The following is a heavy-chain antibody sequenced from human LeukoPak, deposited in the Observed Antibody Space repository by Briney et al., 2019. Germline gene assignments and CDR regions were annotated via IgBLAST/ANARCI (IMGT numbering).Heavy chain of an antibody. CDR3: ARGSDDSSGYYYIDY. D-gene: IGHD3-22*01. V-gene: IGHV3-21*01. CDR2: IDGTSNYI. J-gene: IGHJ4*02. CDR1: GFTFTSYG. Sequence: PGGSLRLSCTASGFTFTSYGMNWVRQAPGKGLEWVSSIDGTSNYIYYADSVKGRFTISRDNAKNSLYLQMNSLRAEDTAVYYCARGSDDSSGYYYIDYWGQGTLVTVSS.